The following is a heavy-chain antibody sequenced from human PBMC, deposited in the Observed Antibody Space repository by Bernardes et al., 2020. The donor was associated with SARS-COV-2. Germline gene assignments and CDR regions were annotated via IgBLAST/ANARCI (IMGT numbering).Heavy chain of an antibody. D-gene: IGHD1-26*01. Sequence: GGSLRLSCAASGFTFSSYAMHWVRQAPGKGLEWVAVISYDGSNKYYADSVKGRFTISRDNSKNTLYLQMNSLRAEDTAVYYCARAPGDGMDVWGQGTTVTVSS. CDR2: ISYDGSNK. V-gene: IGHV3-30-3*01. J-gene: IGHJ6*02. CDR3: ARAPGDGMDV. CDR1: GFTFSSYA.